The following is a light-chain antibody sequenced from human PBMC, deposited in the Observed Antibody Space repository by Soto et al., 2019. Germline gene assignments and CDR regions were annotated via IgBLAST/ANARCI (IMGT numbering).Light chain of an antibody. CDR1: QDIKNY. CDR2: SAS. V-gene: IGKV1D-8*01. J-gene: IGKJ3*01. Sequence: VISMTQSPSLLSASTGDRVTISCRMSQDIKNYLAWYQQRPGKAPALLIYSASTLQHGVPSRFSGSWSGTDFTLTISRLQSEDFATYYCQQYYSFPFTFGPGTKVDV. CDR3: QQYYSFPFT.